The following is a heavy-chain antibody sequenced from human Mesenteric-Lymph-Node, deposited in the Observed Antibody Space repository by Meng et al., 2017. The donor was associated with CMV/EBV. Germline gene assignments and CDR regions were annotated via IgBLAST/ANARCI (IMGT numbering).Heavy chain of an antibody. CDR3: AREVKGLWFGEPNYGMDV. Sequence: SETLSLTCTVSGGSVSSGSYYWSWIRQPPGKGLEWIGYIYYSGSTYYNPSLKSRVTISVDTSKNQFSLKLSSVTAADTAVYYCAREVKGLWFGEPNYGMDVWGQGTTVTVSS. CDR1: GGSVSSGSYY. D-gene: IGHD3-10*01. V-gene: IGHV4-61*01. J-gene: IGHJ6*02. CDR2: IYYSGST.